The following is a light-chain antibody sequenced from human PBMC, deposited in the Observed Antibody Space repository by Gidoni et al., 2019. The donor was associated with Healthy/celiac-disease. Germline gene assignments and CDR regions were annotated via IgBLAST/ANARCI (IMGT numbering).Light chain of an antibody. CDR2: AAS. J-gene: IGKJ4*01. Sequence: QLTQSPSFLSASVGDRVTITCRSSQGISSYLAWYQQKPGKAPKLLIYAASTLQRGVPSRISGSGSGTEFTLTSSSLQNEDVATYYCQQLNSYPRTFGGGTKVEIK. CDR3: QQLNSYPRT. V-gene: IGKV1-9*01. CDR1: QGISSY.